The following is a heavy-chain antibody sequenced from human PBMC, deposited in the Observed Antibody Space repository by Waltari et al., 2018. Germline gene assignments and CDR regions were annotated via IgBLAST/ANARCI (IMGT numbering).Heavy chain of an antibody. J-gene: IGHJ6*02. CDR1: GGNFSRSA. Sequence: QVQLVQSGAEVKKPGSSVKVSCKASGGNFSRSAISWVRQAPGQGLEWMGVIIPILGIANYAQKFRGRVTITADKSTSTAYMELSSLRSEDTAVYYCARVPARGYGMDVWGQGTTVTVSS. V-gene: IGHV1-69*10. CDR3: ARVPARGYGMDV. D-gene: IGHD6-25*01. CDR2: IIPILGIA.